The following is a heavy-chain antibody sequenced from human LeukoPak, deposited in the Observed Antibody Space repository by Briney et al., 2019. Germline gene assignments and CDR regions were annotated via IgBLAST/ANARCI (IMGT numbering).Heavy chain of an antibody. J-gene: IGHJ4*02. D-gene: IGHD6-13*01. V-gene: IGHV4-39*07. CDR1: GGSIGSTSYF. CDR2: SHYSGST. CDR3: ARGIDISTLYDY. Sequence: PSETLSLTCTVSGGSIGSTSYFWGWIRQPPGKGLEWIGSSHYSGSTYYNPSLKSRVTISIDTSKNQFSLKLSSVTAADTAVYYCARGIDISTLYDYWGQGTLVTVSS.